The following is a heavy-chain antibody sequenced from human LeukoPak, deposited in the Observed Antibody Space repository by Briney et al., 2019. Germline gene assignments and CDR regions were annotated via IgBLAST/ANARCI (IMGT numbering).Heavy chain of an antibody. CDR2: IYYSGST. D-gene: IGHD5-18*01. V-gene: IGHV4-59*01. CDR3: ARVKKVDTSLDY. Sequence: SETLSLTCTVSGGSISSYYWSWIRQPPGKGLEWIGYIYYSGSTNYNPSLESRVTISVDTSKNQFSLKLSSVTAADTAVYFCARVKKVDTSLDYWGQGTLVTVSS. J-gene: IGHJ4*02. CDR1: GGSISSYY.